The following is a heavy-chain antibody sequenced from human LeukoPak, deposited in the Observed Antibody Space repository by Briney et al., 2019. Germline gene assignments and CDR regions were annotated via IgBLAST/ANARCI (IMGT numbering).Heavy chain of an antibody. CDR3: ARLAGRDGYNQHFDY. D-gene: IGHD5-24*01. Sequence: ASVKVSCKASGYTFTGYYMHWVRQAPGQGLEWMGWINPNSGGSKYAQKFQGRVTMTRDTSISTAYMELSRLRSDDTAVYYCARLAGRDGYNQHFDYWGQGTLVTVSS. V-gene: IGHV1-2*02. CDR1: GYTFTGYY. CDR2: INPNSGGS. J-gene: IGHJ4*02.